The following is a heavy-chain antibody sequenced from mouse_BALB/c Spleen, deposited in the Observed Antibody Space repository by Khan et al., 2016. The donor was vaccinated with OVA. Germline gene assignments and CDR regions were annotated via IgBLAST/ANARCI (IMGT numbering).Heavy chain of an antibody. Sequence: QVQLQQSGPELVKPGASLKVSCKASGYTFTDYVIGWVRQSSRQGLEWIGDIFPGSGVPYYNEKFKDRATLTADKSSNTAYMQLNSLTYEDSAVYCCARGGYSVFAYWGQGTLVTVSA. CDR2: IFPGSGVP. J-gene: IGHJ3*01. D-gene: IGHD2-14*01. CDR3: ARGGYSVFAY. CDR1: GYTFTDYV. V-gene: IGHV1-77*01.